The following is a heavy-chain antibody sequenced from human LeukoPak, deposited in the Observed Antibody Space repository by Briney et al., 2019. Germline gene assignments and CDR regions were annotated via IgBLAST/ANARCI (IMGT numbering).Heavy chain of an antibody. Sequence: GASVKVSCKASGGTFSSYAISWVRQAPGQGLEWMGGIIPIFGTANYAQKFQGRVTITAAESTSTAYMELSSLRSEDTAVHYCARAHTGYSSSWYGGYWGQGTLVTVSS. V-gene: IGHV1-69*13. J-gene: IGHJ4*02. CDR2: IIPIFGTA. CDR1: GGTFSSYA. CDR3: ARAHTGYSSSWYGGY. D-gene: IGHD6-13*01.